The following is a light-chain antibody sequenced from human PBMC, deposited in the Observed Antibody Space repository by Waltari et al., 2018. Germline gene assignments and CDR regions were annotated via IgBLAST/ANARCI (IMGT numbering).Light chain of an antibody. J-gene: IGLJ3*02. CDR1: NSDVGRYDL. V-gene: IGLV2-23*02. CDR2: EVT. CDR3: SSYVGGTTFLL. Sequence: QSALTQPASVSGSPGQSITISCTGTNSDVGRYDLVSWYQQYPGKVPKLMIYEVTTRPSGVSNRFSGSKSGNTASLTISGLQAEDEADYYCSSYVGGTTFLLFGGGTKLTVL.